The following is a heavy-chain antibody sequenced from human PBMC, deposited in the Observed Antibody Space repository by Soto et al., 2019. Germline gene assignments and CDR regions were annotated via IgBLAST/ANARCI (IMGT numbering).Heavy chain of an antibody. D-gene: IGHD1-1*01. CDR1: GFTFSSYG. Sequence: QVQLVESGGGVVQPGRSLRLSCAASGFTFSSYGVHWVRQAPGKGLEWVAIISYDEINKYYADSVKGRFTISRDNSKNTLYLQMNSLRAEDTAVYYCAKSVYNWNDGFFDYWGQGTLVTVSS. CDR3: AKSVYNWNDGFFDY. V-gene: IGHV3-30*18. CDR2: ISYDEINK. J-gene: IGHJ4*02.